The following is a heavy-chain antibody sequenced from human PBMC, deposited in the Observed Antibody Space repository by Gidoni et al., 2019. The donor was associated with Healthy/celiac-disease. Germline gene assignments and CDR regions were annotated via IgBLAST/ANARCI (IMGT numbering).Heavy chain of an antibody. CDR1: GGSFSGYY. Sequence: QVQLQQWGAGLLKPSETLSLTCAVYGGSFSGYYWSWIRQPPGKGLEWSGEINHSGSTNYNPSLKSRVTISVDTSKNQFSLKLSSVTAADTAVYYCARDFDGGYSYGWRTRQFRFDYWGQGTLVTVSS. CDR3: ARDFDGGYSYGWRTRQFRFDY. D-gene: IGHD5-18*01. J-gene: IGHJ4*02. V-gene: IGHV4-34*01. CDR2: INHSGST.